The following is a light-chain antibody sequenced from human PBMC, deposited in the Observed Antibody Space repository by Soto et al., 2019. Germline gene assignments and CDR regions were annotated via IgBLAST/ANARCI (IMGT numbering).Light chain of an antibody. CDR3: SAWDDSLTGVI. V-gene: IGLV1-44*01. Sequence: QSALTQPPSASGTPGQSVTISCSGSNSNIGSYTVNWYQQLPGTAPKLLIYSNNQRPSGVPDRFSGSKSGTSASLAISGLQSEDEADYYCSAWDDSLTGVIFGGGTKLTVL. CDR1: NSNIGSYT. J-gene: IGLJ2*01. CDR2: SNN.